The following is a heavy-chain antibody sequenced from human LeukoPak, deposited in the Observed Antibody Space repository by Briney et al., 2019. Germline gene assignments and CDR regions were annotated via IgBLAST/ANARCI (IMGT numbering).Heavy chain of an antibody. CDR1: GFTFSSYW. J-gene: IGHJ4*02. Sequence: PGGSLRLSCAASGFTFSSYWAHWVRQAPGRGLVWVSRINTNGRTTTYADSVKGRFTISRDNAKNMLYLQMNSLRAEDTAVYYCARDHYGANSLDYWGQGILVTVSS. D-gene: IGHD4-23*01. CDR3: ARDHYGANSLDY. V-gene: IGHV3-74*01. CDR2: INTNGRTT.